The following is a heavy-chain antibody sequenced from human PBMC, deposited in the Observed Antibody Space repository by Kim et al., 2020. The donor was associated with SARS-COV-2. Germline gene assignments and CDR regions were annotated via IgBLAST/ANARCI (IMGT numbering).Heavy chain of an antibody. D-gene: IGHD2-15*01. V-gene: IGHV3-30*18. CDR2: ISYDGSNK. CDR1: GFTFSSYG. CDR3: AKPPRGKRYCSGGSCFPLAY. J-gene: IGHJ4*02. Sequence: GGSLRLSCAASGFTFSSYGMHWVRQAPGKGLEWVAVISYDGSNKYYADSVKGRFTISRDNSKNTLYLQMNSLRAEDTAVYYCAKPPRGKRYCSGGSCFPLAYWGQGTLVTVSS.